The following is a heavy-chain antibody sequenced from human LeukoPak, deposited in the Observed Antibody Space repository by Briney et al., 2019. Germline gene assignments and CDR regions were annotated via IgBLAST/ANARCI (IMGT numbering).Heavy chain of an antibody. CDR3: ARVGPAAGGGPDY. CDR2: ISSSSSYI. Sequence: NPGGSLRLSCAASGFTFSSYSMNWVRQAPGKGLEWVSSISSSSSYIYYADSVKGRFTISRDDAKNSLYLQMNSLRAEDTAVYYCARVGPAAGGGPDYWGQGTLVTVSS. CDR1: GFTFSSYS. J-gene: IGHJ4*02. V-gene: IGHV3-21*01. D-gene: IGHD2-2*01.